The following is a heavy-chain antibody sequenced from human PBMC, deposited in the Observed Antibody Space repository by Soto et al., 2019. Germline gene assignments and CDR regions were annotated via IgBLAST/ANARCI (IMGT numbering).Heavy chain of an antibody. CDR2: TPYDGSNK. D-gene: IGHD3-3*01. CDR3: AKLMVLEWEVVQDLDY. CDR1: GFTFSSYA. Sequence: QVQLVESGGGVVQPGRSLRLSCAASGFTFSSYAMHWVRQAPGKGLEWVAVTPYDGSNKYYADSVKGRFTISRDNSKNTPYPKMNRLRPEDTAGFYWAKLMVLEWEVVQDLDYWGQGTLGTVSS. V-gene: IGHV3-30*18. J-gene: IGHJ4*02.